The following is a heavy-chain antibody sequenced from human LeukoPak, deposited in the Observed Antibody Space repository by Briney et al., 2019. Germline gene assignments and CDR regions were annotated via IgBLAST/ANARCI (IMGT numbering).Heavy chain of an antibody. CDR3: AKKYSSSWTGSVMTAIRGYFDY. CDR1: GFTFDDYG. J-gene: IGHJ4*02. CDR2: INWNGGST. D-gene: IGHD6-13*01. V-gene: IGHV3-20*04. Sequence: GGSLRLSCAASGFTFDDYGMSWVRQAPGKGLEWVSGINWNGGSTGYADSVKGRFTISRDNAKNSLYLQMNSLRAEDTAVYYCAKKYSSSWTGSVMTAIRGYFDYWGQGTLVTVSS.